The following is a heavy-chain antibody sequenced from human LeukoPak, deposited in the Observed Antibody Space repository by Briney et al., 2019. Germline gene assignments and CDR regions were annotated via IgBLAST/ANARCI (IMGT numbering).Heavy chain of an antibody. V-gene: IGHV1-8*01. CDR3: ARGIAVAGTDY. J-gene: IGHJ4*02. D-gene: IGHD6-19*01. CDR2: MNPNSGNT. Sequence: RASVKVSCKASGYTFTSYDINWVRQATGQGLEWMGWMNPNSGNTGYAQKFQGRVPMTRKTSISTAYMELSSLRSEDTAVYYCARGIAVAGTDYWGQGTLVTVSS. CDR1: GYTFTSYD.